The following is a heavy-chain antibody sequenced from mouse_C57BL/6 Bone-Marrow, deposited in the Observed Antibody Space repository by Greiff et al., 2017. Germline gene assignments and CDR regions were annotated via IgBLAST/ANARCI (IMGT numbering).Heavy chain of an antibody. CDR2: IYPRSGNT. CDR3: SRSGYYAWLAY. J-gene: IGHJ3*01. D-gene: IGHD2-3*01. CDR1: GYTFTSYG. Sequence: VQLQQSGAELARPGASVKLSCKASGYTFTSYGISWVKQRPGQGLEWIGEIYPRSGNTYYNEKFKGKATLTADTSSSTAYMELRSLTSEDSAVSFCSRSGYYAWLAYWGQGTLVTVSA. V-gene: IGHV1-81*01.